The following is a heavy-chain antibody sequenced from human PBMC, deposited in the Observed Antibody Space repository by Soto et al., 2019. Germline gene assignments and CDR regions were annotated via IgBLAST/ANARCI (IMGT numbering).Heavy chain of an antibody. Sequence: SETLSLTCSVSGADINTYSWTWIRQPAGKGLEWIGRIYTSASINYNPSLRGRVTLSVDTSTNQVSLKLASVTAADTAVYYCARDREAGYNFYYGMDVWGKGTTVTVSS. CDR3: ARDREAGYNFYYGMDV. V-gene: IGHV4-4*07. CDR1: GADINTYS. CDR2: IYTSASI. J-gene: IGHJ6*04. D-gene: IGHD6-19*01.